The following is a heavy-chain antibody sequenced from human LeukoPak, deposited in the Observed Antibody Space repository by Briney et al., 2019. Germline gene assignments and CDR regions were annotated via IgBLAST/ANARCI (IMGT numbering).Heavy chain of an antibody. CDR2: ISAYNGNT. J-gene: IGHJ3*02. D-gene: IGHD3-3*01. V-gene: IGHV1-18*01. CDR1: GYTFTSYG. Sequence: ASVKVSCKASGYTFTSYGISWVRQAPGQRLEWMGWISAYNGNTNYAQKLQGRVTMTTDTSTSTAYMELRSLRSDDTAVHYCARDRGGRVYYDFWSGYSYDAFDIWGQGTMVTVSS. CDR3: ARDRGGRVYYDFWSGYSYDAFDI.